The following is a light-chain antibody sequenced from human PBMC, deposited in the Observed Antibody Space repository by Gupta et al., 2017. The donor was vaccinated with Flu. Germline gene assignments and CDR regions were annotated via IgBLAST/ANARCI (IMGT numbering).Light chain of an antibody. CDR2: GAS. V-gene: IGKV3-15*01. J-gene: IGKJ1*01. CDR3: QQYHNWPRT. CDR1: QSIARN. Sequence: PATLSGSPGERVTLSCRASQSIARNLAWYQKKPGQAPSLLIYGASTRATGIPARFSVSGSGTEFTLTISSLQSEDFAVYYCQQYHNWPRTFGQGTKVEIK.